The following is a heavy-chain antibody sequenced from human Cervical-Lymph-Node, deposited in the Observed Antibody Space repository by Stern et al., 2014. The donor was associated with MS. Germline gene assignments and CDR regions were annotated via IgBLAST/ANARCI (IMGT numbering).Heavy chain of an antibody. Sequence: QDQLVESGPGLVKPSETLSLTCTVSGGFISSYYWSWIRQPPGKGLEWIGNVFYTGSTNYNPSLKSRVTISLDTSKNQVSLNLNSVTTADTAVYYCTRAADLYYYYGMDVWGQGTTVIVSS. V-gene: IGHV4-59*01. J-gene: IGHJ6*02. CDR3: TRAADLYYYYGMDV. CDR2: VFYTGST. CDR1: GGFISSYY.